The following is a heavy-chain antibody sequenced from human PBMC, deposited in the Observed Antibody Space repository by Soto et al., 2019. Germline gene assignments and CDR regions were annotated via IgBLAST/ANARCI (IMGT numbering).Heavy chain of an antibody. J-gene: IGHJ5*02. CDR1: GYSFTSYG. D-gene: IGHD1-1*01. CDR3: VRRHVSATGIDWFDP. Sequence: GASVKVSCKASGYSFTSYGIHWVRQAPGQRLEWMGWINAANGDTIYSPTFQGRVTITRDTSASTAYMELGSLRFEDTAVYYCVRRHVSATGIDWFDPWGQGTLVTVSS. V-gene: IGHV1-3*01. CDR2: INAANGDT.